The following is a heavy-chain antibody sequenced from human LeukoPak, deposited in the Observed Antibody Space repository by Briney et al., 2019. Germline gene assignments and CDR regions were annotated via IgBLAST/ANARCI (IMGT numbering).Heavy chain of an antibody. CDR3: AKDRSLRFLEY. J-gene: IGHJ4*02. Sequence: GGSLRLSCAASGYTFNTYGILWVRQPPGKGLEWVAVIYYDASNEYYADSVKGRFTISKDNSRNTVYLEMNNLRADDTAIYYCAKDRSLRFLEYWGQGTLVTVSS. CDR2: IYYDASNE. D-gene: IGHD3-3*01. CDR1: GYTFNTYG. V-gene: IGHV3-33*06.